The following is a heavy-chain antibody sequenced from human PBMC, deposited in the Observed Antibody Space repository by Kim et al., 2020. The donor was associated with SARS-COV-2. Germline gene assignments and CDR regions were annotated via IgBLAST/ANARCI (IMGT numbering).Heavy chain of an antibody. J-gene: IGHJ4*02. CDR3: AGGVMVRGVIERFY. CDR2: IYYSGST. CDR1: GGSISSGDYY. Sequence: SETLSLTCTVSGGSISSGDYYWSWIRQPPGKGLEWIGYIYYSGSTYYNPSLKRRVTISVDTSKNQFSLKLSSVTAADTAVYYCAGGVMVRGVIERFYWGQRTLVTVSS. D-gene: IGHD3-10*01. V-gene: IGHV4-30-4*01.